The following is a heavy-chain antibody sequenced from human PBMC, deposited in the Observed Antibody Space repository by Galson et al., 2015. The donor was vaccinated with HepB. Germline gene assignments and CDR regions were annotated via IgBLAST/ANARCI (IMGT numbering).Heavy chain of an antibody. CDR2: ISSSSSYI. CDR3: ARDRGSSGWYQGGYYYGMDV. CDR1: GFTFSSYS. J-gene: IGHJ6*02. V-gene: IGHV3-21*01. Sequence: SLRLSCAASGFTFSSYSMNWVRQAPGKGLEWVSSISSSSSYIYYTDSVKGRFTISRDNAKNSLYLQMNSLRAEDTAVYYCARDRGSSGWYQGGYYYGMDVWGQGTTVTVSS. D-gene: IGHD6-19*01.